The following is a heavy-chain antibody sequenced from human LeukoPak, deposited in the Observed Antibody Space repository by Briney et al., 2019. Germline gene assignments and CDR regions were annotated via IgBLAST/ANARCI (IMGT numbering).Heavy chain of an antibody. CDR1: GFTFSSYA. V-gene: IGHV3-64*01. CDR3: ARAGSSDAFDI. J-gene: IGHJ3*02. Sequence: GGSLRLSCAASGFTFSSYAMHWVRQAPGKGLEYVSAISSNGGSTCYANSVKGRFTISRDNSKNTLYLQMGSLRAEDMAVYYCARAGSSDAFDIWGQGTIVTVSS. D-gene: IGHD3-10*01. CDR2: ISSNGGST.